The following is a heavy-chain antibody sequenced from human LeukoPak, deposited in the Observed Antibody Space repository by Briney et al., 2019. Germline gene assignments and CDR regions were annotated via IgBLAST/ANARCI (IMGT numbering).Heavy chain of an antibody. D-gene: IGHD2-2*01. Sequence: PGGSLRLSCAASGFTFDDYTMHWVRQAPGKGLEWVSLISWDGGSTYYADSVKGRFTISRDNSKNSLYLQMNSLRTEDTALYYCAKDYNDCSSTSCSIDYWGQGTLVTVSS. CDR1: GFTFDDYT. CDR2: ISWDGGST. J-gene: IGHJ4*02. V-gene: IGHV3-43*01. CDR3: AKDYNDCSSTSCSIDY.